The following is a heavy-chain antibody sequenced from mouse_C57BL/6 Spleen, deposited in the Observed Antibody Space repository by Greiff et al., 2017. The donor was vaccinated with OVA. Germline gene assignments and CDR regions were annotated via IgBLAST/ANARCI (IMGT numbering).Heavy chain of an antibody. D-gene: IGHD1-1*01. J-gene: IGHJ1*03. CDR2: ISYDGSN. CDR1: GYSITSGYY. V-gene: IGHV3-6*01. Sequence: EVQLQQSGPGLVKPSQSLSLTCSVTGYSITSGYYWNWIRQFPGNKLEWMGYISYDGSNNYNPSLKNRISITRDTSKNQFFLKLNSVTTEDTATYYGARDYYGSSPYWYFDVWGTGTTVTVSS. CDR3: ARDYYGSSPYWYFDV.